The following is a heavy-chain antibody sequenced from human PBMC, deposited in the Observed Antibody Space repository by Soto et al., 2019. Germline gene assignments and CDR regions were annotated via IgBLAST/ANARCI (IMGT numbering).Heavy chain of an antibody. CDR3: ARVGEFGEFYSNWFDP. D-gene: IGHD3-10*01. V-gene: IGHV3-48*04. CDR1: GFTFSRYT. Sequence: PGGSLRLSCAASGFTFSRYTMNWVRQAPGKGLEWLSYISFSSDTIYYADSVKGRFTISRDNAKNSLYLQMNSLRAEDTAVYYCARVGEFGEFYSNWFDPWGQGTLVTVSS. J-gene: IGHJ5*02. CDR2: ISFSSDTI.